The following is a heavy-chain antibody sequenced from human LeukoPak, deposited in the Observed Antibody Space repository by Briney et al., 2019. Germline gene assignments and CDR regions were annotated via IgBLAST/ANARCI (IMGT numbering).Heavy chain of an antibody. Sequence: PSETLSLTCTVSGGSISSYYWSWIRQPPGRGLEWIGYIYYSGSTNYNPSLKSRVTISVDTSKNQFSLKLSSVTAADTAVYYCARTKQQSTWTGIYYYMDAWGKGTTVTVSS. D-gene: IGHD6-13*01. CDR3: ARTKQQSTWTGIYYYMDA. CDR2: IYYSGST. J-gene: IGHJ6*03. V-gene: IGHV4-59*12. CDR1: GGSISSYY.